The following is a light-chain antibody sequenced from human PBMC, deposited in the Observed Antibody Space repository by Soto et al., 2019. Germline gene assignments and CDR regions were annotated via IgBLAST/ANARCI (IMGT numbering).Light chain of an antibody. Sequence: EIVLTQSPGTLSLSPGERATLSCRASQSVSSTSLAWYQQKPGQAPRLLIYGASSRATGIPDRFSGSGSGTDCTLIISRLEPEVFAVYYCQQYGSSPLTFGQGTKLEIK. CDR3: QQYGSSPLT. CDR1: QSVSSTS. CDR2: GAS. V-gene: IGKV3-20*01. J-gene: IGKJ2*01.